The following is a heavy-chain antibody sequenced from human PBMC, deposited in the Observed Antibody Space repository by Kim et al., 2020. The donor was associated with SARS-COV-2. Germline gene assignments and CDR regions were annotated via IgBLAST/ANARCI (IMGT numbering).Heavy chain of an antibody. Sequence: GESLKISCKGSGYSFTSYWISWVRQMPGKGLEWMGRIDPSDSYTNYSPSFQGHVTISADKSISTAYLQWSSLKASDTAMYYCARLLELTDLTSNWFDPWGQGTLVTVSS. V-gene: IGHV5-10-1*01. D-gene: IGHD1-7*01. CDR3: ARLLELTDLTSNWFDP. CDR2: IDPSDSYT. J-gene: IGHJ5*02. CDR1: GYSFTSYW.